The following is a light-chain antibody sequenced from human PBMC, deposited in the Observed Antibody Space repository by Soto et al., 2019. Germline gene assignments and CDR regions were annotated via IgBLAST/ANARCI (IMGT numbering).Light chain of an antibody. CDR2: DVS. CDR1: GSDIGAYNY. J-gene: IGLJ3*02. Sequence: QSALTQPASVSGSPGQSITISCTGTGSDIGAYNYVSWYQQHPGEAPKLLIYDVSYRPSGISNRFSGSKSGDTASLTISGLQAEYESDYYCSSYTNTPSLVFGGGTKLTVL. CDR3: SSYTNTPSLV. V-gene: IGLV2-14*03.